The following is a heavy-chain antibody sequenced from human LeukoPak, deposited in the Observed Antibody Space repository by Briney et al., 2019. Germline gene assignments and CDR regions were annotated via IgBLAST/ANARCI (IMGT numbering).Heavy chain of an antibody. Sequence: SETLSLTCTVSGYSIRDGYFWGWIRQPPGKGLEWIGNILHSGSTYHNPSLESRVTILLDTPMNQFSLDLRSVTAADTAVYYCARGVAYWGQGILVTVSS. CDR3: ARGVAY. CDR2: ILHSGST. CDR1: GYSIRDGYF. V-gene: IGHV4-38-2*02. J-gene: IGHJ4*02.